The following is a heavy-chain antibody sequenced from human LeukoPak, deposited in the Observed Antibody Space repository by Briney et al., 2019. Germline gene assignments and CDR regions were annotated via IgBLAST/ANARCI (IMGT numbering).Heavy chain of an antibody. J-gene: IGHJ6*04. CDR3: ARESPFYYYYYGMDV. V-gene: IGHV1-3*01. CDR1: GYTFTSYA. Sequence: GASVKVCCKASGYTFTSYAMHWVRQAPGQRLEWMGWINAGNGNTKYSQKFQGRVTITRDTSASTAYMELSSLRSEDTAVYYCARESPFYYYYYGMDVWGKGTTVTVPS. CDR2: INAGNGNT.